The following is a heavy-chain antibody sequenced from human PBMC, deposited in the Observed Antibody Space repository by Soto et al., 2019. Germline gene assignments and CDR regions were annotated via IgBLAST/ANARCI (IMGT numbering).Heavy chain of an antibody. CDR2: INPNSGGT. Sequence: ASVKVSCKASGGTFSSYAISWVRQAPGQGLEWMGWINPNSGGTNYAQKFQGRVTMTRDTSISTAYMELSRLRSDDTAVYYCARFINVAAAGPYDYYYGMDVWGQGTTVTVSS. V-gene: IGHV1-2*02. D-gene: IGHD6-13*01. J-gene: IGHJ6*02. CDR3: ARFINVAAAGPYDYYYGMDV. CDR1: GGTFSSYA.